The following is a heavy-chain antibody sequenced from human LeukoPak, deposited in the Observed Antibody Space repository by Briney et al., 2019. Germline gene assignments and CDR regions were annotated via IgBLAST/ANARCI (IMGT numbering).Heavy chain of an antibody. Sequence: SETLSLTCTVSGGSISSGGYYWGWIRQPPGKGLEWIGSIYHSGSTYYNPSLKSRVTISVDTSKNHFSLKLSSVTAADTAVYYCVRRVHYYDTSGYSYYFDYWGQGTLVTVSS. CDR3: VRRVHYYDTSGYSYYFDY. V-gene: IGHV4-39*02. J-gene: IGHJ4*02. CDR2: IYHSGST. CDR1: GGSISSGGYY. D-gene: IGHD3-22*01.